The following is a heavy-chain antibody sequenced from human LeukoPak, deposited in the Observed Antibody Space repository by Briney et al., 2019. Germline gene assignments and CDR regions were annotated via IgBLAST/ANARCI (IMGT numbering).Heavy chain of an antibody. J-gene: IGHJ5*02. CDR3: ARGQRGYSYGYWFDP. D-gene: IGHD5-18*01. Sequence: ASVKVSCKASGYTFTSYYMHWVRQAPGQGLEWMGIINPSGGSTSYAQKFQGRVTMTRDTSMSTVYMELSSLRSEDTAVYYCARGQRGYSYGYWFDPWGQGTLVTVSS. CDR2: INPSGGST. CDR1: GYTFTSYY. V-gene: IGHV1-46*01.